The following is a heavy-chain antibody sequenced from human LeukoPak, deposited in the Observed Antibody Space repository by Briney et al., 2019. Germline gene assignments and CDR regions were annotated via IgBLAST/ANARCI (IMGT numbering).Heavy chain of an antibody. CDR1: GYTFTSYA. V-gene: IGHV1-3*01. Sequence: GASVKVSCKASGYTFTSYALHWVRQAPGQRLEWMAWINVGNGYTKYSQMFQGRVTISRDTSASTAYMELSSLRSEDTAVYYCARDVRGWSLDYWGQGTLVTVSS. J-gene: IGHJ4*02. CDR3: ARDVRGWSLDY. CDR2: INVGNGYT. D-gene: IGHD2-15*01.